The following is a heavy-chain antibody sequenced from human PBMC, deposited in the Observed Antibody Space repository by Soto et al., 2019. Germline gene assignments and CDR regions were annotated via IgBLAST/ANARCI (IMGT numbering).Heavy chain of an antibody. CDR3: ARPGYCSGGSCYSDYAFDI. Sequence: SETLSLTCTVSGGSISSYYWSWIRQPPGKGLEWIGYIYYSGSTNYNPSLKSRVTISVDTSKNQFSLKLSSVTAADTAVYYCARPGYCSGGSCYSDYAFDIWGQGTMVTVSS. CDR1: GGSISSYY. V-gene: IGHV4-59*08. CDR2: IYYSGST. D-gene: IGHD2-15*01. J-gene: IGHJ3*02.